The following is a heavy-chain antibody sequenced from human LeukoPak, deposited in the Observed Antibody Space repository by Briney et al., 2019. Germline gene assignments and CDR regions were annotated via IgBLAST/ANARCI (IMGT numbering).Heavy chain of an antibody. V-gene: IGHV3-7*01. J-gene: IGHJ4*02. Sequence: PGGSLRLSCAGSGFTFSPYGMTWVRQAPGKGLEWVANIKHDGTEQYYVDSVKGRFTISRDNAKNSLYLQMNSLRVDDTAVYYCARCRCLLLPMYYFDYCGQGTLVTVSS. CDR3: ARCRCLLLPMYYFDY. CDR1: GFTFSPYG. D-gene: IGHD2-21*02. CDR2: IKHDGTEQ.